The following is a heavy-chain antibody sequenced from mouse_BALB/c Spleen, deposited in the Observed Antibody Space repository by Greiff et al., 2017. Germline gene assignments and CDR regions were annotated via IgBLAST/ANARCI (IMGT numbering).Heavy chain of an antibody. Sequence: EVQGVESGGGLVKPGGSLKLSCAASGFTFSSYAMSWVRQSPEKRLAWVAEISSGGSYTYYPDTVTGRFTISRDNAKNTLYLEMSSLRSEDTAMYYCAREGDSSGYVAMDYWGQGTSVTVSS. D-gene: IGHD3-2*01. V-gene: IGHV5-9-4*01. CDR3: AREGDSSGYVAMDY. CDR1: GFTFSSYA. CDR2: ISSGGSYT. J-gene: IGHJ4*01.